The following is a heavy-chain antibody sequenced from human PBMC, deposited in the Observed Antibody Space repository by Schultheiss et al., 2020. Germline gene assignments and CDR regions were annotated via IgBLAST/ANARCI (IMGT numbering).Heavy chain of an antibody. CDR3: ARLGPPGGWYPIDY. D-gene: IGHD6-19*01. CDR1: GFTFSSYS. CDR2: IYHSGST. J-gene: IGHJ4*02. V-gene: IGHV4-34*01. Sequence: GSLRLSCAASGFTFSSYSMNWVRQAPGKGLEWIGEIYHSGSTNYNPSLKSRVTISVDTSKNQFSLKLSSVTAADTSVYYCARLGPPGGWYPIDYWGQGTLVTVSS.